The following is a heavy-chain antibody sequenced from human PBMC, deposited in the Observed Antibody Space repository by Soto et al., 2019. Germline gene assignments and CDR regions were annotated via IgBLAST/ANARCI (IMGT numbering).Heavy chain of an antibody. Sequence: GGSLRLSCTSSGFTFSSYTLNWVRQAPGKGLEWVSYISGSSDVIVYADSVRGRFTVSRDDAKNSAYLQMNSLRDEDTAVYYCARWRSPEASDVWGQGPMVTVSS. J-gene: IGHJ3*01. V-gene: IGHV3-48*02. CDR3: ARWRSPEASDV. CDR1: GFTFSSYT. CDR2: ISGSSDVI.